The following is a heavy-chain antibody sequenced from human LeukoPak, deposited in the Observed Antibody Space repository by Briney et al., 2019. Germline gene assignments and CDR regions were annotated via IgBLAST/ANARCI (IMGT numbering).Heavy chain of an antibody. CDR3: ARDGYYDNRTGNDY. J-gene: IGHJ4*02. Sequence: GESLRLSCFVSGFSPSDYSMNWVSQAPGKGLEWVSSMSTSNSHIYYAESLKGRITVSRDNAKNSLYLQMNSLRAEDTAVYYCARDGYYDNRTGNDYWGPGTLVTVSS. CDR1: GFSPSDYS. D-gene: IGHD3-22*01. CDR2: MSTSNSHI. V-gene: IGHV3-21*04.